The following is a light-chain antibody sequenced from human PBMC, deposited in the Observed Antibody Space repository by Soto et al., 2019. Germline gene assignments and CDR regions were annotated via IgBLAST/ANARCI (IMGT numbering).Light chain of an antibody. Sequence: ESVLTQSPGTLARSPGDRATLSCRASQSVRSGHLAWYQQKPGQAPRLVIYDASTRATGIPDRFSGGGSGTDFTLTISRVEPEDFAVYYCHQYGRSASSITFGPGTKVDIK. CDR3: HQYGRSASSIT. V-gene: IGKV3-20*01. J-gene: IGKJ3*01. CDR2: DAS. CDR1: QSVRSGH.